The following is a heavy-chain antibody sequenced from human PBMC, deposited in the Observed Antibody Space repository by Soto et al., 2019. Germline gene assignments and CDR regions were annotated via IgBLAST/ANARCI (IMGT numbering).Heavy chain of an antibody. J-gene: IGHJ4*02. V-gene: IGHV4-59*01. CDR1: GGSINNYY. CDR2: IYFSGST. D-gene: IGHD4-17*01. Sequence: SETLSLTCIVSGGSINNYYWSWMRQPPGKGLEWIGYIYFSGSTNYNPSLKSRVTISVDTSKNQFSLKLSAVTAADTAVYFCARKSYGDYYFDIWGQGTLVTVSS. CDR3: ARKSYGDYYFDI.